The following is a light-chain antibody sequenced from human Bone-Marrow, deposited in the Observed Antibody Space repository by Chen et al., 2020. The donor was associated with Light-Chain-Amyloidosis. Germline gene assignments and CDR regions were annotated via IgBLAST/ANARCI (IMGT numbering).Light chain of an antibody. Sequence: QSALTQPAAVSGSPGKSITISCTGTSSDVGSYNLVSWYQQHPGKAPKLMIYDDNKRPSGVSNRFSGSKSGNTASLTISGLQADDEADYYCCSYAGSSTWVFGGGTKLTVL. V-gene: IGLV2-23*01. CDR3: CSYAGSSTWV. J-gene: IGLJ3*02. CDR2: DDN. CDR1: SSDVGSYNL.